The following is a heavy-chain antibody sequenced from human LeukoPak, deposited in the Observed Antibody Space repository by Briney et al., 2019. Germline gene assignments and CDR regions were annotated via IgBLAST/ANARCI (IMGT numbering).Heavy chain of an antibody. D-gene: IGHD6-13*01. J-gene: IGHJ4*02. CDR1: GFSFSTYA. V-gene: IGHV3-64D*06. Sequence: GGSLRLSCSVSGFSFSTYAMHWVRQAPGKGLEHVSGISNQGITTYYADSVKGRFTISRDNSKNTLYLQMNSLRGEDTAVYYCVNASSAVSWDFDYWGQGTLVTVSS. CDR3: VNASSAVSWDFDY. CDR2: ISNQGITT.